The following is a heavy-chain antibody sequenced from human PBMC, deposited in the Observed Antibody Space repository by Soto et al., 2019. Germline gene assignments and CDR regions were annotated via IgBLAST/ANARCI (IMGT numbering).Heavy chain of an antibody. CDR2: IVREGTEQ. D-gene: IGHD4-17*01. CDR3: ARDDDYPDNGFDY. Sequence: ESGGGVVQPGSSLRLLCAASGFTFSEYGMHWVRQAPGKGLGWLAVIVREGTEQYYADSVKGRFTISRDNSKNILYLQMNSLRVDDTAVYYCARDDDYPDNGFDYWGQGTLLTVSS. V-gene: IGHV3-33*01. J-gene: IGHJ4*02. CDR1: GFTFSEYG.